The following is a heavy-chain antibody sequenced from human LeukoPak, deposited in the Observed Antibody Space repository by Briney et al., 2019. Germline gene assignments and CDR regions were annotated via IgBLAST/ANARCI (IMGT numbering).Heavy chain of an antibody. V-gene: IGHV3-7*01. D-gene: IGHD2-21*02. CDR1: GITFNKAW. J-gene: IGHJ4*02. Sequence: PGGSLRLSCAASGITFNKAWMSWVRQAPGKGLEWVANIKQDGSEKYYVDSVKGQFTISRDNAKNSLYLQMNSLRAEDTAVYYCARDTDYCGGDCYSDYWGQGTLVTVSS. CDR2: IKQDGSEK. CDR3: ARDTDYCGGDCYSDY.